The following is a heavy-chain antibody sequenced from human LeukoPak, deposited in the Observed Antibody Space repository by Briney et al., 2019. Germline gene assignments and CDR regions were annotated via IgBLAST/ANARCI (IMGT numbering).Heavy chain of an antibody. CDR1: GFTFSSYS. CDR3: ASVDYYGSGNYYNDVDY. V-gene: IGHV3-21*01. J-gene: IGHJ4*02. D-gene: IGHD3-10*01. Sequence: GGPLRLSCAASGFTFSSYSMNWVRQAPGKGLEWVSSISSSSSYIYYADSVKGRFTISRDNAKNSLYLQMNSLRAEDTALYYCASVDYYGSGNYYNDVDYWGQGTLVTVSS. CDR2: ISSSSSYI.